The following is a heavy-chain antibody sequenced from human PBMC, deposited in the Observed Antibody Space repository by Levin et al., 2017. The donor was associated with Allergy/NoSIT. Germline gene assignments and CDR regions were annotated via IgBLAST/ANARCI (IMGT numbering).Heavy chain of an antibody. J-gene: IGHJ4*02. V-gene: IGHV2-5*02. CDR3: AHIQDCSWVPSTSCMVDYFDY. CDR2: IYWDDDK. D-gene: IGHD2-2*01. Sequence: KLSGPTLVKPTQTLTLTCTFSGFSLSTSGVGVGWIRQPPGKALEWLALIYWDDDKRYSPSLKSRLTITKDTSKNQVVLTMTNMDPVDTATYYCAHIQDCSWVPSTSCMVDYFDYWGQGTLVTVSS. CDR1: GFSLSTSGVG.